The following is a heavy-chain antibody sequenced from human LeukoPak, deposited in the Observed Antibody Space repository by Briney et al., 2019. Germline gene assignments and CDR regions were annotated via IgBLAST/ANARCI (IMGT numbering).Heavy chain of an antibody. CDR3: SAMVTTVDV. Sequence: SGGSLRLSCAASGFIVSGNYMSWVRQAPGKGLEWVSVIYSGGSTYCADSVKGRFTISRDNSKNTLYLQMNSLRVEDTAVYYCSAMVTTVDVWGKGTTVTVSS. CDR2: IYSGGST. CDR1: GFIVSGNY. V-gene: IGHV3-53*01. J-gene: IGHJ6*04. D-gene: IGHD5-18*01.